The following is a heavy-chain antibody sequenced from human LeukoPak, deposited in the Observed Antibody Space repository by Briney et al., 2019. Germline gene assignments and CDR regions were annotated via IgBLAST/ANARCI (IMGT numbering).Heavy chain of an antibody. CDR2: IYHSGST. CDR3: ARLLSSNYYYYYYMDV. CDR1: GYSISSGYY. V-gene: IGHV4-38-2*01. D-gene: IGHD6-13*01. J-gene: IGHJ6*03. Sequence: SETLSLTCAVSGYSISSGYYWGWIRQPPGKGLERIGSIYHSGSTYYNPSLKSRVTISVDTSKNQFSLKLSSVTAADTAVYYCARLLSSNYYYYYYMDVWGKGTTVTVSS.